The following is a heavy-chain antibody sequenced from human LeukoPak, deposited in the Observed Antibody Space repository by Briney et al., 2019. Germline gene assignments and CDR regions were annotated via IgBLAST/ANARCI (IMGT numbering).Heavy chain of an antibody. V-gene: IGHV3-66*01. CDR3: ARDVSGDSSGYYDY. D-gene: IGHD3-22*01. CDR2: IYSGGST. J-gene: IGHJ4*02. Sequence: GGSLRLSCAASGFTVSSNYMSWVRQAPGKGLEWVSVIYSGGSTYYADSVKGRFTISRDNSKNTLYLQMNSLRAEDTAVYYCARDVSGDSSGYYDYWGQGTLVTVSS. CDR1: GFTVSSNY.